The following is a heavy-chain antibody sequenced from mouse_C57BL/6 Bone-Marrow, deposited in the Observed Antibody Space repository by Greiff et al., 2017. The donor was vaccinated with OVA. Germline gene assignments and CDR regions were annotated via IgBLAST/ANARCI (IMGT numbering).Heavy chain of an antibody. J-gene: IGHJ2*01. V-gene: IGHV1-81*01. CDR1: GYTFTSYG. CDR2: IYPRSGHT. CDR3: ARFYYGNYAFDD. D-gene: IGHD2-1*01. Sequence: QVQLQQSGAELARPGASVKLSCKASGYTFTSYGISWVKQRTGQGLEWIGEIYPRSGHTYYNEKFKGKATLTADKSSSTAYMELRSLTSEDSAVYFCARFYYGNYAFDDWGQGTTLTVSS.